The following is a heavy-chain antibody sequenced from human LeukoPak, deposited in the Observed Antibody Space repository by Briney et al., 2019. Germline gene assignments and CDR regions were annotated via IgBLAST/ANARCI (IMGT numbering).Heavy chain of an antibody. J-gene: IGHJ4*02. V-gene: IGHV3-20*04. Sequence: GGSLRLSCTASGFAFDEHGMSWVRQVPGKGLEWVSGINWSGGSTVYADPLRGRFTISRDNAKNSLYLQMDSLRAEDTALYYCARAPITSPFYFDYGGQGTLVTVSS. D-gene: IGHD2-2*01. CDR1: GFAFDEHG. CDR3: ARAPITSPFYFDY. CDR2: INWSGGST.